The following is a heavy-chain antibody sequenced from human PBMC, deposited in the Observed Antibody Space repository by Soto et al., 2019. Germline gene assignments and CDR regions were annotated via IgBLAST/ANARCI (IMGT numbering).Heavy chain of an antibody. D-gene: IGHD3-22*01. V-gene: IGHV4-34*01. CDR2: INHSGST. CDR3: ASLPYYYDSSGYHAKDY. J-gene: IGHJ4*02. Sequence: SETLSLTCAVYGGSFSGYYWSWIRQPPGKGLEWIGEINHSGSTNYNPSLKSRVTISVDTSKNQFSLKLSSVTAADTAVYYCASLPYYYDSSGYHAKDYWGQGTLVTVSS. CDR1: GGSFSGYY.